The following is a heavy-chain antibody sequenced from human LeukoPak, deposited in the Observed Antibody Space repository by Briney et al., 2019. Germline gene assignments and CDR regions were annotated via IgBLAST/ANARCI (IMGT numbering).Heavy chain of an antibody. D-gene: IGHD5-12*01. CDR1: GFTFDDYG. Sequence: GGSLRLSCAASGFTFDDYGMSWVRQAPGKGLEWVSGITWNGGSTGYADSVKGRFTISRDNAKNSLYLQMNSLRAEDTALYYRAKTAQKRLALRFDYWGQGTLVTVSS. J-gene: IGHJ4*02. CDR2: ITWNGGST. V-gene: IGHV3-20*04. CDR3: AKTAQKRLALRFDY.